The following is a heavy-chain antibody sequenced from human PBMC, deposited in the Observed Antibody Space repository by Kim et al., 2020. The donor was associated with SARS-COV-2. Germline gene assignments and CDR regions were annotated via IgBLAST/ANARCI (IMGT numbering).Heavy chain of an antibody. CDR3: TTDGTGRAISVYYDTFTGSFPGDY. D-gene: IGHD3-9*01. CDR1: GFTFSNAW. J-gene: IGHJ4*02. V-gene: IGHV3-15*01. Sequence: GGSLRLSCAASGFTFSNAWMSWVRQAPGKGLEWVGRIKSKTDGGTTDYAAPVKGRFTISRDDSKNTLYLQMNSLKTEDTAVYYCTTDGTGRAISVYYDTFTGSFPGDYWGPGTLVTVSS. CDR2: IKSKTDGGTT.